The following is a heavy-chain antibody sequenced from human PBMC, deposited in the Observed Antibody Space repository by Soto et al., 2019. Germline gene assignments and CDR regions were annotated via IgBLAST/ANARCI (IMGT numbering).Heavy chain of an antibody. CDR3: ARAGYCSGGSCYHKFGYYYYMDV. V-gene: IGHV4-59*01. J-gene: IGHJ6*03. CDR1: GGSISSYY. CDR2: IYYSGST. Sequence: QVQLQESGPGLVKPSETLSLTCTVSGGSISSYYWSWIRQPPGKGLEWIGYIYYSGSTNYNPSLKSRVTISVDTSKNQFSLKLSSVTAADTAVYYCARAGYCSGGSCYHKFGYYYYMDVWGKGTTVTVSS. D-gene: IGHD2-15*01.